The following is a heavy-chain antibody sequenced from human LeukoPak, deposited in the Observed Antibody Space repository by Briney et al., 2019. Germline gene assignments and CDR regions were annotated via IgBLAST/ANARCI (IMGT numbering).Heavy chain of an antibody. CDR3: ASVDTAMDDDAFDI. D-gene: IGHD5-18*01. V-gene: IGHV4-30-4*08. CDR2: IYYSGST. CDR1: GGSISSGDYY. J-gene: IGHJ3*02. Sequence: SQTLSLTCTVSGGSISSGDYYWSWIRQPPGKGLEWIGYIYYSGSTYYNPSLKSRVTISVDTSKNQFSLKLSSVTAADTAVYCCASVDTAMDDDAFDIWGQGTMVTVSS.